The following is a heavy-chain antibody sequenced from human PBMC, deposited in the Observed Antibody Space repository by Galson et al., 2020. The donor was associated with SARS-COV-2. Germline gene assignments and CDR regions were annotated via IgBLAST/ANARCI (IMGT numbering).Heavy chain of an antibody. CDR3: ARQRVGADGMTGYYNGWVVVVHDAFDI. J-gene: IGHJ3*02. D-gene: IGHD3-9*01. CDR2: IYPGDSDT. CDR1: GYSFTSYW. V-gene: IGHV5-51*01. Sequence: GESLKISCKGSGYSFTSYWIGWVRQMPGKGLEWMGIIYPGDSDTRYSPSFQGQVTISADKSISTAYLQWSSLKASDTAMYYCARQRVGADGMTGYYNGWVVVVHDAFDIWGQGTMVTVSS.